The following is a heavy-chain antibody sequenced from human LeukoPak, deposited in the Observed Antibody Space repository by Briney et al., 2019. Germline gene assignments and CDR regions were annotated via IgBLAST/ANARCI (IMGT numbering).Heavy chain of an antibody. Sequence: GGSLRLSCAASGFTFSSYWMSWVRQAPGKGLEWVANIKQDGSEKYYVDSVKGRFTISRDNAKNSLYLQMNSLRAEDTAVYYCARSACSSTSCYWGGAFDIWGQGTMVTVSS. V-gene: IGHV3-7*01. CDR3: ARSACSSTSCYWGGAFDI. CDR2: IKQDGSEK. D-gene: IGHD2-2*01. CDR1: GFTFSSYW. J-gene: IGHJ3*02.